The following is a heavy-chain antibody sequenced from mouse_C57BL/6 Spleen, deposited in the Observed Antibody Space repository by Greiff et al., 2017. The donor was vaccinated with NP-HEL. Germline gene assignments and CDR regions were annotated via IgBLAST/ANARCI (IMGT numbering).Heavy chain of an antibody. V-gene: IGHV5-6*01. CDR3: ARHEDNYYAMDY. D-gene: IGHD3-2*01. CDR2: ISSGGSYT. J-gene: IGHJ4*01. Sequence: EVQLMESGGDLVKPGGSLKLSCAASGFTFSSYGMSWVRQTPDKRLEWVATISSGGSYTYYPDSVKGRFTISRDNAKNTLYLQMSSLKSEDTAMYYCARHEDNYYAMDYWGQVTSVTVSS. CDR1: GFTFSSYG.